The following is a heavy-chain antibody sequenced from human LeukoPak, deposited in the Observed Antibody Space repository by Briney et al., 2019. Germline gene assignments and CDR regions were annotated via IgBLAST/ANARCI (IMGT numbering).Heavy chain of an antibody. J-gene: IGHJ6*03. D-gene: IGHD4-23*01. CDR1: GGSISSGGYY. V-gene: IGHV4-31*03. Sequence: SETLSLTCTVSGGSISSGGYYWSSIRKHPGKGLEWIGYIYYSGSTYYNPSLKNRVTISVDTSKNQSSLKLSSVTAADTAVYYCARENYYVGNFPFGYYMDVWGKGTTVTVSS. CDR2: IYYSGST. CDR3: ARENYYVGNFPFGYYMDV.